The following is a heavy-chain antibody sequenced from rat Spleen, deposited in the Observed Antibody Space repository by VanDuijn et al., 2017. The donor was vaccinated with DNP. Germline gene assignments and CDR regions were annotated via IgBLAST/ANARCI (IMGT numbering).Heavy chain of an antibody. CDR1: GSTFSNYY. Sequence: EVQLVESGGGLVQPGRSLKLSCSASGSTFSNYYMAWVRRAPTKGLEWVAAISPGGGITYYRDSVRGRFTISRDNAKSTLYLQMDSLRSEDTATYYCARHRTIMPYYYSMDAWGQGASVTVSS. CDR2: ISPGGGIT. J-gene: IGHJ4*01. D-gene: IGHD1-12*01. V-gene: IGHV5-25*01. CDR3: ARHRTIMPYYYSMDA.